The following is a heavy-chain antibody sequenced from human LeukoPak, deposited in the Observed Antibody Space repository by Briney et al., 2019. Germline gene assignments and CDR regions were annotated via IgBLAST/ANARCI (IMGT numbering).Heavy chain of an antibody. Sequence: PGGSLRLSCAASGFTFSSYAMSWVRQAPGKGLEWVANIKEDGSDKNYVESLKGRFTISRDNAKNSLYLQMDSLRAEDTAVYYCARDAGYGYDRFDYWGQGTQVTVSS. D-gene: IGHD5-18*01. V-gene: IGHV3-7*01. CDR3: ARDAGYGYDRFDY. J-gene: IGHJ4*02. CDR2: IKEDGSDK. CDR1: GFTFSSYA.